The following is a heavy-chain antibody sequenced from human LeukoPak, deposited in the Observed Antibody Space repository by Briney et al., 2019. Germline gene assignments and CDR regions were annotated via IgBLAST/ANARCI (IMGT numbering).Heavy chain of an antibody. Sequence: TSETLSLPCTGSGGSISSYYWSWIRQPPGKGLEGIGYIYYSGSTNYNPSLQSRVTISVDRSKNQVSLKLSSVTAADTAVYYCARSDPSDIQTYYFDYWGQGTLVTVSS. CDR3: ARSDPSDIQTYYFDY. J-gene: IGHJ4*02. CDR1: GGSISSYY. D-gene: IGHD3-9*01. V-gene: IGHV4-59*01. CDR2: IYYSGST.